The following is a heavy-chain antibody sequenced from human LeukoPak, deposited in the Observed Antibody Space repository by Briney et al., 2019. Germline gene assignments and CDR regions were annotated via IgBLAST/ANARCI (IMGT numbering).Heavy chain of an antibody. CDR3: ARDRSSGWRDAFDI. J-gene: IGHJ3*02. Sequence: QPGGSLRLSCAASGFTFSSYAMSWVRQAPGKGLEWVSAISGSGGSTYYADSVKGRFTISRDNAKNSLYLQMNSLRVEDTAVYYCARDRSSGWRDAFDIWGQGTMVTVSS. D-gene: IGHD6-19*01. V-gene: IGHV3-23*01. CDR1: GFTFSSYA. CDR2: ISGSGGST.